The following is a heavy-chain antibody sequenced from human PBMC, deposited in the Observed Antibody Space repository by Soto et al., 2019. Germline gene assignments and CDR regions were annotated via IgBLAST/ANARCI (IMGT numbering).Heavy chain of an antibody. CDR1: GFTFSSYW. J-gene: IGHJ5*02. CDR3: ARDLQYCSSTSCYRPTNWFDP. V-gene: IGHV3-7*01. CDR2: IKQDGSEK. D-gene: IGHD2-2*01. Sequence: GSLRLSCAASGFTFSSYWMSWVRQAPGKGLEWVANIKQDGSEKYYVDSVKGRFTISRDNAKNSLYLQMNSLRAEDTAVYYCARDLQYCSSTSCYRPTNWFDPWGQGTLVTVSS.